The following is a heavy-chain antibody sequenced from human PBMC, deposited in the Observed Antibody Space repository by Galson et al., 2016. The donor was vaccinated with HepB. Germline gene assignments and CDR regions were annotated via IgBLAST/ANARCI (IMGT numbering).Heavy chain of an antibody. J-gene: IGHJ4*02. V-gene: IGHV4-31*03. D-gene: IGHD3-10*01. CDR3: ARKIGGVRGVRNYFDY. CDR2: IYHTGSA. Sequence: TLSLTCTVSGDSIRRDGNYWSWIRQHPGKGLEWIGYIYHTGSAYYNPSLQSRVTISVDTSKNQFSLKLSSVTAADTAVYFCARKIGGVRGVRNYFDYWGQGTLVTVSS. CDR1: GDSIRRDGNY.